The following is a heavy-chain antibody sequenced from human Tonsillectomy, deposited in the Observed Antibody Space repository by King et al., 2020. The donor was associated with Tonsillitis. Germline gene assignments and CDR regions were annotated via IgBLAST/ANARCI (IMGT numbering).Heavy chain of an antibody. CDR3: VKARGYGSGSDFTLEY. J-gene: IGHJ4*02. V-gene: IGHV3-30*18. CDR1: GFTFSTYN. Sequence: VQLVESGGGVVQPGRSLVVSCAASGFTFSTYNMHWVRQAPGKGLEWVAVISDDESRKYYADSVKGRFTISRDNPKNTLYLQMNSLRDEDTAVYYCVKARGYGSGSDFTLEYWGQGTLVIVSS. CDR2: ISDDESRK. D-gene: IGHD3-10*01.